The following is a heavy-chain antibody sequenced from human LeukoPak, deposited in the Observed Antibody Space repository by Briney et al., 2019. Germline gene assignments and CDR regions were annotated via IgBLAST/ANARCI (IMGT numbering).Heavy chain of an antibody. CDR3: AKDQGVGAHYLDY. CDR1: GFTFSSFD. J-gene: IGHJ4*02. D-gene: IGHD1-26*01. V-gene: IGHV3-33*06. Sequence: GGSLRLSCAASGFTFSSFDMHWVRQAPGKGLEWVAVIWYDGSNKYYADSVKGRFTISRDNSEKMMYLQMNSLRAEDTAVYYCAKDQGVGAHYLDYWGQGTLVTVSS. CDR2: IWYDGSNK.